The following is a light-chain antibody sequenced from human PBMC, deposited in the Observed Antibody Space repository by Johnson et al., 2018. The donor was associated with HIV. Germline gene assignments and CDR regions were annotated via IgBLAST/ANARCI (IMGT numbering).Light chain of an antibody. CDR1: SSNIGNNY. Sequence: QSVLTQPPSVSAAPGQKVTISCSGSSSNIGNNYVSWYQQLPGTAPKLLIYENNKRPSGIPDRFSGSKSGTSATLGITGLQTGDEADYYCGTGDSSLRENVFGSGTKVTVL. CDR2: ENN. J-gene: IGLJ1*01. CDR3: GTGDSSLRENV. V-gene: IGLV1-51*02.